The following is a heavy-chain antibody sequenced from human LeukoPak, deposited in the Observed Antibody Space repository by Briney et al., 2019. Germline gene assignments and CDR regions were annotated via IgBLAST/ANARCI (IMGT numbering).Heavy chain of an antibody. J-gene: IGHJ4*02. CDR2: IYTSGST. D-gene: IGHD5-18*01. V-gene: IGHV4-61*02. CDR1: GGSISSGSYY. Sequence: SETLSLTCTVSGGSISSGSYYWSWVRQPAGKGLEWIGRIYTSGSTNYNPSLKSRVTISVDTSKNQLSLKLSSVTAADTAVYYCAREWIQVYYFDYWGQGTLVTVSS. CDR3: AREWIQVYYFDY.